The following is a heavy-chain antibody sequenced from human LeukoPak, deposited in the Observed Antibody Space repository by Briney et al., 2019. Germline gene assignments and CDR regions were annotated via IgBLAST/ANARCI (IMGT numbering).Heavy chain of an antibody. V-gene: IGHV3-7*01. CDR3: ARIKGEWLRYFFDH. J-gene: IGHJ4*02. Sequence: PGGSLRLSCAASGFVFTNYWMSWIRQAPGKGLEWVANINQDESEKHYVDSVKGRFTISRDNAKNSLYLQMNSLGAEDTAVYYCARIKGEWLRYFFDHWGQGTLVTVSS. D-gene: IGHD5-12*01. CDR1: GFVFTNYW. CDR2: INQDESEK.